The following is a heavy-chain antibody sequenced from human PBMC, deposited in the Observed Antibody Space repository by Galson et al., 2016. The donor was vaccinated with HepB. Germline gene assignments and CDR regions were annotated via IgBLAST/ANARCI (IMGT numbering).Heavy chain of an antibody. V-gene: IGHV3-23*01. D-gene: IGHD3-10*01. J-gene: IGHJ4*02. CDR2: ISGSGGRT. CDR1: GFTFSNYA. CDR3: LQGGYGSTFDH. Sequence: SLRLSCAASGFTFSNYAMNWVRQTPGKGLEWVTGISGSGGRTFYADSVKGRFAISRDNSKKALYLQMNSLRAEDTAVFYCLQGGYGSTFDHWGQGTLVTVSS.